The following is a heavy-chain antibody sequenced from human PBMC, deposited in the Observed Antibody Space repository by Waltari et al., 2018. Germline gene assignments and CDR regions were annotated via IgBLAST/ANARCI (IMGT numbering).Heavy chain of an antibody. J-gene: IGHJ5*02. V-gene: IGHV1-2*02. CDR1: GYTFTGYY. D-gene: IGHD2-2*02. CDR3: ARGYCSSTSCYKGDVGFDP. CDR2: IKPNRVGT. Sequence: QVQLVQSGAEVKKPGASVKVSCKASGYTFTGYYMHWVRQAPGPGLEWMGWIKPNRVGTNYEQKFQGRVTMTRETSISTAYMELSRLRADDTAVYYCARGYCSSTSCYKGDVGFDPWGQGTLVTVSS.